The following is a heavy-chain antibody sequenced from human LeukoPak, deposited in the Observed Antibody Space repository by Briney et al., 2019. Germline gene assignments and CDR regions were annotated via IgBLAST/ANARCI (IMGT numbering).Heavy chain of an antibody. Sequence: GGSLRLSCAASGFTVSSNYMSGVRPAPGKGLEWVSDIYSGGSTYYADSVKGRFTISRDNSKITLYLQMNSLRAEDTAVYYCARGTEYSSSSSPSFYYYYYMDVWGKGTTVTVSS. J-gene: IGHJ6*03. CDR1: GFTVSSNY. V-gene: IGHV3-53*01. D-gene: IGHD6-6*01. CDR2: IYSGGST. CDR3: ARGTEYSSSSSPSFYYYYYMDV.